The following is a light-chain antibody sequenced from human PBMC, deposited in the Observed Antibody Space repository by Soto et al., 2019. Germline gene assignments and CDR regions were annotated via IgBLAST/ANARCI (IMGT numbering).Light chain of an antibody. CDR3: SSYTTSSTLVV. J-gene: IGLJ2*01. Sequence: QSALTQPASVSGSPGQSITIACTGTSSDGGGYNYVSWYQQHPGKAPKVMIYEVSHRPSGVSDRFSGSKSGNTASLTISGLQAEDEADYYCSSYTTSSTLVVFGGGTKLTVL. CDR2: EVS. CDR1: SSDGGGYNY. V-gene: IGLV2-14*01.